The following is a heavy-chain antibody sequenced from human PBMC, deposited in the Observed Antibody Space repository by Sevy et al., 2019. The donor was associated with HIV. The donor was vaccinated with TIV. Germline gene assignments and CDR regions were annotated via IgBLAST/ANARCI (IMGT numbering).Heavy chain of an antibody. Sequence: GGSLRLSCAASGFTFDDYAMHWVRQAPGKGLEWVSGISWNSGSIGYADSLKGRLTISRDNAKNSLYLQMNSLRAEDMALYYCARGYYDSSGYYYAHLDYWGQGTLVTVSS. CDR2: ISWNSGSI. D-gene: IGHD3-22*01. V-gene: IGHV3-9*03. CDR1: GFTFDDYA. CDR3: ARGYYDSSGYYYAHLDY. J-gene: IGHJ4*02.